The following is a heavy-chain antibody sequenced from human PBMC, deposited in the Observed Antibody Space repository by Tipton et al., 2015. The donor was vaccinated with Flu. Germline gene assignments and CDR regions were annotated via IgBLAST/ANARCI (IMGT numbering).Heavy chain of an antibody. J-gene: IGHJ4*02. CDR1: GFSFSDYW. D-gene: IGHD3-10*01. CDR2: INQDGSQK. CDR3: ARAVGSVSSY. V-gene: IGHV3-7*01. Sequence: SLRLSCVASGFSFSDYWMHWVRQAPGEGLEWVANINQDGSQKYYVDSVKGRFTISRDNAKNSLYLQMDSLRAEDTAVYFCARAVGSVSSYWGQGTLVTVSS.